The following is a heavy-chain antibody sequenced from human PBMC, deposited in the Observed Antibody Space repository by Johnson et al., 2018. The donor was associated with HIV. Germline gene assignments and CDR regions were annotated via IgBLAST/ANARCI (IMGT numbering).Heavy chain of an antibody. CDR1: GFTVSSNY. V-gene: IGHV3-66*01. D-gene: IGHD1-1*01. Sequence: VQLVESGGGVVQPGRSLRLSCAASGFTVSSNYMSWVRQAPGKGLEWVSVIYSGGSTYYADSVKGRSTISRDNSKNTLYLQMNSLRAEDTAVYYCARETRVVYNWNDGSHAFDIWGQGTMVTVSS. CDR2: IYSGGST. J-gene: IGHJ3*02. CDR3: ARETRVVYNWNDGSHAFDI.